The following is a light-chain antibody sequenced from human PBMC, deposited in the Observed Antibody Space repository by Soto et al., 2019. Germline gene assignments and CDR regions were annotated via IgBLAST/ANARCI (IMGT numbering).Light chain of an antibody. CDR3: QHLRSYPST. CDR1: QDISSS. J-gene: IGKJ4*01. CDR2: AAS. Sequence: IQLTQSPSSLSASVGDRVTITCRASQDISSSLAWYQQKPGKAPKLLIYAASILQSGVPSRFSGSGFGTDFPLTISSLQAEDFASYFCQHLRSYPSTFGGGTKVEIK. V-gene: IGKV1-9*01.